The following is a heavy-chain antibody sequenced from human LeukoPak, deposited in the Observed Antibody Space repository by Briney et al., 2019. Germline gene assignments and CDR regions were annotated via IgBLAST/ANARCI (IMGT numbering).Heavy chain of an antibody. D-gene: IGHD3-10*01. Sequence: SETLSLTCTVSGGSISSSNYYWNWIRQPAGKGLEWIGRIYTSGSTNYNPSLKSRVTISVDASKNQFSLKLSSVTAADTALYYCARGLWFGDENPPYFDYWGQGTLVTVSS. V-gene: IGHV4-61*02. CDR3: ARGLWFGDENPPYFDY. CDR2: IYTSGST. J-gene: IGHJ4*02. CDR1: GGSISSSNYY.